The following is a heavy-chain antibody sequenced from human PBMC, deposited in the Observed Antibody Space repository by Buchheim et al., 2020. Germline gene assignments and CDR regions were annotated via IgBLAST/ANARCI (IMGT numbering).Heavy chain of an antibody. CDR3: VREGSSSTSSEY. CDR2: IKPDGSEG. J-gene: IGHJ4*02. V-gene: IGHV3-7*01. D-gene: IGHD6-13*01. CDR1: GFTFSTYW. Sequence: EVQLVESGGGLVQPGGSLRLSCAASGFTFSTYWMIWVRQAPGKGLEWVANIKPDGSEGYYVASVKGRFTISRDNAKHSLYLQMNSLRAEDSAVYYCVREGSSSTSSEYWGQGTL.